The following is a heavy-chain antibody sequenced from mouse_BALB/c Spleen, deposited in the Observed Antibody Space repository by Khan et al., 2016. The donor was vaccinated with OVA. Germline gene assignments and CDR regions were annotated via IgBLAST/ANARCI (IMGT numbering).Heavy chain of an antibody. D-gene: IGHD1-1*02. V-gene: IGHV2-6-5*01. CDR3: AKVVWSYYYALDY. J-gene: IGHJ4*01. CDR2: IWGGGST. CDR1: GFSLTDYG. Sequence: QVQLKQSGPGLVEPSQSLSITCTVSGFSLTDYGVSWIRQPPGKGLEWLGVIWGGGSTYYNSALKSRLSISKDNSKSQVFLKMSSLQTDDTDMYYCAKVVWSYYYALDYWGQGTSVTVSS.